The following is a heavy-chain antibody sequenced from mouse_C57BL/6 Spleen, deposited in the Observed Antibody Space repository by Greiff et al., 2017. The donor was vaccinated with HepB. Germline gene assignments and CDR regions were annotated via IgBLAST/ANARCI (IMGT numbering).Heavy chain of an antibody. J-gene: IGHJ2*01. CDR2: IYPGDGDT. Sequence: QVQLQQSGPELVKPGASVKISCKASGYAFSSSWMNWVKQRPGKGLEWIGRIYPGDGDTNYNGKFKGKATLTADKSSSTAYMQLSSLTSEDSAVYFCARELTGTLDYWGQGTTLTVSS. CDR1: GYAFSSSW. CDR3: ARELTGTLDY. D-gene: IGHD4-1*01. V-gene: IGHV1-82*01.